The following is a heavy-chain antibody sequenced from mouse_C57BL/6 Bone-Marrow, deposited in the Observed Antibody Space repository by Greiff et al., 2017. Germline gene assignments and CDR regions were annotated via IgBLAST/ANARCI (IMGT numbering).Heavy chain of an antibody. V-gene: IGHV2-2*01. J-gene: IGHJ2*01. D-gene: IGHD3-3*01. CDR2: IWSGEST. Sequence: VKVVESGPGLVQPSQSLSITCTVSGFSLTSSGVHWVRQSPGKGLEWLGVIWSGESTDYNAAFISRQSISKDNSKSKVFFKMNSLQADDTAIYYCARGDEVDYWGQGTTLTVAS. CDR1: GFSLTSSG. CDR3: ARGDEVDY.